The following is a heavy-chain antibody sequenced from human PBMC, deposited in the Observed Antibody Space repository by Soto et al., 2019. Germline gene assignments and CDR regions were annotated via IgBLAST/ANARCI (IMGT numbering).Heavy chain of an antibody. CDR2: ISSDGSNK. Sequence: QVQVVESGGGVVQPGRSLRLSCAASGFTFRSYPMHWVRQAPGKGLEWVAVISSDGSNKYYADSVKGRFTISRDNSMNTLYLQMNDLSGEDTAVYYCARPTAVTTNWFDPWGKGTLVTVSS. V-gene: IGHV3-30-3*01. J-gene: IGHJ5*02. D-gene: IGHD4-17*01. CDR1: GFTFRSYP. CDR3: ARPTAVTTNWFDP.